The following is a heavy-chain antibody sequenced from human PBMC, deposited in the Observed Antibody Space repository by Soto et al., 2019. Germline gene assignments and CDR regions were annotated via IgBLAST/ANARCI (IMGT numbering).Heavy chain of an antibody. CDR3: AKDLGITMVRGALYDAFDI. CDR2: ISGSGGST. D-gene: IGHD3-10*01. J-gene: IGHJ3*02. Sequence: GGSLRLSCAASGFTFSSYAMSWVRQAPGKGLEWVSAISGSGGSTYYADSVKGRFTISRDNSKNTLYLQMNSLRAEDTVVYYCAKDLGITMVRGALYDAFDIWGQGTMVTVSS. CDR1: GFTFSSYA. V-gene: IGHV3-23*01.